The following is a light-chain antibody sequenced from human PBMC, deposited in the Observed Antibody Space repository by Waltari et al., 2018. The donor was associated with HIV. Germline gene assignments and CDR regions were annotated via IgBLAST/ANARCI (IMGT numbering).Light chain of an antibody. V-gene: IGKV2-30*01. J-gene: IGKJ1*01. CDR2: DVS. CDR3: QQYGRSPTWT. Sequence: DVVMTQSPLSLPVTLGQPASISCRSSQSLVYSDGNTYLNWFYQRPGQSPRRLIYDVSDRNSGVPDRFSGSGSGTDFTLSISGLEPEDFAVYYCQQYGRSPTWTFGRGTKVEVK. CDR1: QSLVYSDGNTY.